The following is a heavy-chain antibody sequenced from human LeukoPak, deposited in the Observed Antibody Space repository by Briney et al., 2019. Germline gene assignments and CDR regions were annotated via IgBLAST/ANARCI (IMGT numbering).Heavy chain of an antibody. CDR1: GFTFSGHW. V-gene: IGHV3-74*01. CDR2: TNSDGSIT. CDR3: AKSRYYYDSSGYPHYYFDY. J-gene: IGHJ4*02. Sequence: GGSLRLSCAVSGFTFSGHWMFWVRQAPGKGLAWVSSTNSDGSITGYTDSVKGRFTISRDNSKNTLYLQMNSLRAEDTAVYYCAKSRYYYDSSGYPHYYFDYWGQGTLVTVSS. D-gene: IGHD3-22*01.